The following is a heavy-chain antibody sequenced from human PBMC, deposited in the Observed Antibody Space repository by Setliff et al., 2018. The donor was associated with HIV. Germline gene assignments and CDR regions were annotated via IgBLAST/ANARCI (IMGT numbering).Heavy chain of an antibody. CDR2: MNPKSGNT. CDR1: GYNFTSHD. D-gene: IGHD2-2*01. CDR3: ARGYCSSTSCYGIYYFDN. Sequence: GASVKVSCKASGYNFTSHDINWVRQAPGQGLEWMGWMNPKSGNTGYARKFQGRVTMTRKTSISTAYMELRSLRSDDTAAYYCARGYCSSTSCYGIYYFDNWGQGTPVTVSS. J-gene: IGHJ4*02. V-gene: IGHV1-8*01.